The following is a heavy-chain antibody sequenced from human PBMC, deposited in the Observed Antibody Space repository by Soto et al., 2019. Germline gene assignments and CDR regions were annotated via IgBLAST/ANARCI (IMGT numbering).Heavy chain of an antibody. CDR3: ARGRWYGLDV. Sequence: EEQLVETGGGWIQPGGSLRLSCAASGFTVSHSYMNWVRQAPGKGLEWVSVIYSGTSTYYADSVKGRFTISRDNSKNTVHFQMNSLRAEDTAIYYCARGRWYGLDVWGQGTPVIVSS. CDR2: IYSGTST. J-gene: IGHJ6*02. CDR1: GFTVSHSY. D-gene: IGHD2-15*01. V-gene: IGHV3-53*02.